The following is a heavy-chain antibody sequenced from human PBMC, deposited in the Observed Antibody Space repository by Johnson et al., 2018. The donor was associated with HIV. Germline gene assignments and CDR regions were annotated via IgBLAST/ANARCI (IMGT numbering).Heavy chain of an antibody. J-gene: IGHJ3*02. CDR3: ARRGLANAFDI. CDR1: GFTFSSYW. CDR2: ISSNGGST. Sequence: VQLVESGGGVVQPGRSLRLSCAASGFTFSSYWMHWVRQAPGKGLEYVSAISSNGGSTYYANSVKGRFTISRDNAKNTLYLQMNSLRADDTAVYYCARRGLANAFDIWGQGTMVTVSS. V-gene: IGHV3-64*01. D-gene: IGHD3-10*01.